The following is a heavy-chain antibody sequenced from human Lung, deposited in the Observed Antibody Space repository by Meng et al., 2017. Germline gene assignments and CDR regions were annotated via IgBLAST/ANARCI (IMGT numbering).Heavy chain of an antibody. CDR1: GYTFPDYW. D-gene: IGHD6-13*01. J-gene: IGHJ4*02. CDR2: INPKSGDT. V-gene: IGHV1-2*06. CDR3: ARDEDISAAGKLFGDY. Sequence: SVKVSCKASGYTFPDYWLHWVRRAPGQGLEWMGRINPKSGDTHYAQRFQGRVTMTGDTSISTAYMELSGLRSDDTAMYYCARDEDISAAGKLFGDYWGQGTLVTVSS.